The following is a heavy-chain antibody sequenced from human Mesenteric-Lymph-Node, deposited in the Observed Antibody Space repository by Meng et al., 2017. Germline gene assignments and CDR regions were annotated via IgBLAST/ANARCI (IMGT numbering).Heavy chain of an antibody. CDR3: AHLLIMVRGVIIPPFDY. Sequence: SGPTLVKPTQTLTLTCTFSGFSLSTSGVGVGWIRQPPGKALEWLALIYWDDDKRYSPSLKSRLTITKDTSKNQVVLTLTNMDPVDTATSYCAHLLIMVRGVIIPPFDYWGQGTLVTVSS. V-gene: IGHV2-5*02. D-gene: IGHD3-10*01. J-gene: IGHJ4*02. CDR2: IYWDDDK. CDR1: GFSLSTSGVG.